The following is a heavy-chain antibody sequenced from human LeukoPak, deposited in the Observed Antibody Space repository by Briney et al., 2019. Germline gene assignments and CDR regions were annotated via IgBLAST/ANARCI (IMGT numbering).Heavy chain of an antibody. D-gene: IGHD1-26*01. V-gene: IGHV3-23*01. CDR2: ISAGGDTT. CDR3: ANGRWELPDLDY. J-gene: IGHJ4*02. Sequence: GGSLRLSCAVSGLTFSSYAMSWVRQAPGKGLEWVSSISAGGDTTYYADSVKGRFSISRDNSKDTLYLQLNGLRAEDTALYYCANGRWELPDLDYWGQGTLVTVSS. CDR1: GLTFSSYA.